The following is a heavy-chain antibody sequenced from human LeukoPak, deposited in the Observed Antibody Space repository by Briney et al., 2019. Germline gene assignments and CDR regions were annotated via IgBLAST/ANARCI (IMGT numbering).Heavy chain of an antibody. V-gene: IGHV1-46*01. CDR3: ARVYGYYVSRRFDP. CDR1: GYTFTSYQ. D-gene: IGHD4-17*01. J-gene: IGHJ5*02. CDR2: IDPSGGST. Sequence: ASVNVSCKASGYTFTSYQIHWVRQAPGQGLEWMGIIDPSGGSTTYAQKFQARVTMTKDTSTSTVYMELSSLRSEDTAVYYCARVYGYYVSRRFDPWGQGTLVTVSS.